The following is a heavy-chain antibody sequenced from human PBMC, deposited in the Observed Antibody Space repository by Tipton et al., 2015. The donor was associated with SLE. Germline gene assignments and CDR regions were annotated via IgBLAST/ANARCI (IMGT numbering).Heavy chain of an antibody. CDR2: IYHSGST. J-gene: IGHJ4*02. CDR1: GGSISSYY. V-gene: IGHV4-59*12. Sequence: TLSLTCTVSGGSISSYYWSWIRQPPGKGLEWIGYIYHSGSTYYNPSLKSRVTISVDRSKNQFSLKLSSVTAADTAVYYCARVRASTAVEFFDYWGQGTLVTVSS. CDR3: ARVRASTAVEFFDY. D-gene: IGHD2-2*01.